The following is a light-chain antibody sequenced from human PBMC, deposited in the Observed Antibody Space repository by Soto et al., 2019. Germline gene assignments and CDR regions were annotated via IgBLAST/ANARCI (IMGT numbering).Light chain of an antibody. CDR2: EVN. J-gene: IGLJ1*01. V-gene: IGLV2-23*02. CDR3: CSSGGSPTYV. CDR1: SSNVGSYKL. Sequence: QSVLTQPASVSGSPGQSITISCTGTSSNVGSYKLVSWYQQHPGKAPKLMIFEVNKRPSGVSNRFSGSKSGNMASLTISGLKVEDEADYYCCSSGGSPTYVFGTGTKVTVL.